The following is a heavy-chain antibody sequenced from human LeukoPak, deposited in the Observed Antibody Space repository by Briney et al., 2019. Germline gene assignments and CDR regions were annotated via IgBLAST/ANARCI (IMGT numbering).Heavy chain of an antibody. V-gene: IGHV3-30*02. CDR3: AKDRSEFWSGYYDAFDM. CDR2: IRYDGSSK. D-gene: IGHD3-3*01. Sequence: SGGSLRLSCAASGFNFSLFGMDWVRQAPGKGLEWVAFIRYDGSSKHYADSVKGRFTISRDNSKNTLYLQMNSLRPEDTALYYCAKDRSEFWSGYYDAFDMWGQGTMVTVSS. CDR1: GFNFSLFG. J-gene: IGHJ3*02.